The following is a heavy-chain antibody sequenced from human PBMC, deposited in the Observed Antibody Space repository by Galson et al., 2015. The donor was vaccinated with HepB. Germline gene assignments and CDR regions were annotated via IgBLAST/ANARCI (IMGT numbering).Heavy chain of an antibody. J-gene: IGHJ2*01. CDR1: GLTFSTYW. CDR2: IKQDGSET. D-gene: IGHD6-19*01. CDR3: VRHLPIIPVGAPWYVDL. V-gene: IGHV3-7*01. Sequence: SLRLSCAASGLTFSTYWMNWVRQAPGKGLEWVASIKQDGSETYHVDSVKGRFTISRDNAKNSVYLQMSSLTAEDTAVHYCVRHLPIIPVGAPWYVDLWGRGTQVTVSS.